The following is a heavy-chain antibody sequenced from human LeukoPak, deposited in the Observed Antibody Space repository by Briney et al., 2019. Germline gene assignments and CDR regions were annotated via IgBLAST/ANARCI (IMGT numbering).Heavy chain of an antibody. J-gene: IGHJ4*02. D-gene: IGHD3-22*01. Sequence: IPSETLSLTCTVSGGSISSSSYYWGWIRQPPRRGLEWIGYISDSGSTNYNPSLKGRVTISVDTSKNQFSLKLRSVTAADTAVYYCATSLYHDSSAYYPFDHWGQGTLVTVSS. V-gene: IGHV4-61*05. CDR2: ISDSGST. CDR3: ATSLYHDSSAYYPFDH. CDR1: GGSISSSSYY.